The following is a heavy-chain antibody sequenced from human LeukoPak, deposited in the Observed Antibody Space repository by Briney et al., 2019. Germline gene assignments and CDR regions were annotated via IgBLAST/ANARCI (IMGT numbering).Heavy chain of an antibody. J-gene: IGHJ3*02. CDR2: ISSSSSYI. D-gene: IGHD2-15*01. Sequence: PGGSLRLSCAASGFTFSSYSMNWARQAPGKGLEWVSSISSSSSYIYYADSVKGRFTISRDNAKNSLYLQMNSLRAEDTAVYYCARDKCSCGSCFLPDIWGQGTMVTVSS. V-gene: IGHV3-21*01. CDR3: ARDKCSCGSCFLPDI. CDR1: GFTFSSYS.